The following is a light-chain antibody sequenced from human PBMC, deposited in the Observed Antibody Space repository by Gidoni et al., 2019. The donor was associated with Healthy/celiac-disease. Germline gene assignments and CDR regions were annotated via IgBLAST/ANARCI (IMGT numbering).Light chain of an antibody. CDR1: QDISNY. CDR2: DAS. J-gene: IGKJ3*01. V-gene: IGKV1-33*01. Sequence: DIQMTQSPSSLSASVGDRVTITCQASQDISNYLNWYQPKPGKAPKLLIYDASNLETGVPSRFSGSGSGTDFTFTISSLQPEDIATYYCQQYDNLLRSTFGPGTKVDIK. CDR3: QQYDNLLRST.